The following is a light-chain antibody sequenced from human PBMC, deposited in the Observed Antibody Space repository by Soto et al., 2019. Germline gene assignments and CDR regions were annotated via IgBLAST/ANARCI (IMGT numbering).Light chain of an antibody. CDR2: HKSDSDK. CDR3: MIWHSSAWV. Sequence: QPVLTQPSSLSASPGASASLTCTLRSGINVGTYRIFWYQQKPGSPPQYLLRHKSDSDKQQGSGVPSRFSGSKDASANAGILLISGLQSEDEADYYCMIWHSSAWVFGGGTKLTVL. CDR1: SGINVGTYR. V-gene: IGLV5-45*03. J-gene: IGLJ3*02.